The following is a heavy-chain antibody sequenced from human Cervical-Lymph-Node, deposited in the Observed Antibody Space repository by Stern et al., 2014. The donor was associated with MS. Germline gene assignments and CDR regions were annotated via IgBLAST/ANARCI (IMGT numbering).Heavy chain of an antibody. CDR3: ARPSNRWGYYYYGMDV. V-gene: IGHV3-30-3*01. CDR2: ISYDGSNK. D-gene: IGHD1-14*01. Sequence: VQLVQSGGGVVQPGRSLRLSCAASGFTFSSYAMHWVRQAPGKGLEWVAVISYDGSNKYYADSVKGRFTISRDNSKTTLYLQMNSLRAEDTAVYYCARPSNRWGYYYYGMDVWGQGTTVTVSS. CDR1: GFTFSSYA. J-gene: IGHJ6*02.